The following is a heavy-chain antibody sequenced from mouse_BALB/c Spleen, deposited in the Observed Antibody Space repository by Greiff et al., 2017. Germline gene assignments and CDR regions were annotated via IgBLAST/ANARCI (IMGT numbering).Heavy chain of an antibody. D-gene: IGHD2-3*01. V-gene: IGHV1-63*01. Sequence: VQLQQSGAKLVRPGTSVKISCKASGYTFTNYWLGWVKQRPGHGLEWIGDIYPGGGYTNYNEKFKGKATLTADQSSSTAYLQLSSLTSKDSAVYFCASASDGYYAMDYWGQGTSVTVSS. CDR1: GYTFTNYW. CDR3: ASASDGYYAMDY. CDR2: IYPGGGYT. J-gene: IGHJ4*01.